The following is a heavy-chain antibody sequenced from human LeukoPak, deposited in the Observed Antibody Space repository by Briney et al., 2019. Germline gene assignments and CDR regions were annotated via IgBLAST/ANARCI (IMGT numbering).Heavy chain of an antibody. D-gene: IGHD3-3*01. V-gene: IGHV4-4*09. CDR3: ARQEWGLTIDH. J-gene: IGHJ4*02. CDR2: FYSGGST. Sequence: PSETLSLTCTGYGGSISNYCWAWIWQPPPKGLKWIGYFYSGGSTKYNPSLNSRVTMSVDTSKNQFSLKLSSVTAADTALYYCARQEWGLTIDHWGQGTLVTVSS. CDR1: GGSISNYC.